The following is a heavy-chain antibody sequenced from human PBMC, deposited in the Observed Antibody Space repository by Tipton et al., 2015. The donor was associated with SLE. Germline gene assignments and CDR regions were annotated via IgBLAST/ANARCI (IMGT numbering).Heavy chain of an antibody. D-gene: IGHD3-22*01. V-gene: IGHV3-23*01. CDR2: ITGLGANT. J-gene: IGHJ4*02. Sequence: SLRLSCAASGFSFNTYAMSWVRQAPGKGLEWVSTITGLGANTYYADSVKGRFTISRDISKATIYLQMNSLTAEDTAVYYCAKKKSGRTMIVGNNSFDNWGQGTLVTVSS. CDR1: GFSFNTYA. CDR3: AKKKSGRTMIVGNNSFDN.